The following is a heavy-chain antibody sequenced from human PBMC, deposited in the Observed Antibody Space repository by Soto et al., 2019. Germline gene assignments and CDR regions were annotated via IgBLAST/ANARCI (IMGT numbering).Heavy chain of an antibody. CDR2: IYHSGST. D-gene: IGHD5-12*01. V-gene: IGHV4-30-2*01. Sequence: QLQLQESGSGLVKPSQTLSLTCAVSGGSISSGGYSWSWIRQPPGKGLEWIGYIYHSGSTYYNPSLKRRVTISVYRSKNQFSLKLSSVTAADTAVYYCAREREGGYGPGVFDYWGQGTLVTVSS. J-gene: IGHJ4*02. CDR1: GGSISSGGYS. CDR3: AREREGGYGPGVFDY.